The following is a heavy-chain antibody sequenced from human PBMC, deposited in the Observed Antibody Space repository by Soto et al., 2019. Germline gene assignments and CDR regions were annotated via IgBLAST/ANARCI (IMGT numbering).Heavy chain of an antibody. V-gene: IGHV1-69*06. CDR3: ASRTRGYSYGYYDLDY. Sequence: QVQLVQSGAEVKKPGSSVKVSCKASGGTFSSYAISWVRQAPGQGLEWMGGIIPIFGTATYAQKFQCRVTITADKSTSTAYMELSSLRSEDTAVYYCASRTRGYSYGYYDLDYWGQGTLVTVSS. CDR1: GGTFSSYA. CDR2: IIPIFGTA. D-gene: IGHD5-18*01. J-gene: IGHJ4*02.